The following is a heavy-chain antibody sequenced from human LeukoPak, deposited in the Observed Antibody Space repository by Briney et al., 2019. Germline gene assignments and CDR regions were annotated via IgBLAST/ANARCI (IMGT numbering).Heavy chain of an antibody. V-gene: IGHV4-38-2*02. D-gene: IGHD1-7*01. CDR3: ARETGTKQFDY. CDR2: IYYTGST. Sequence: SETLSLTCAVSGYSISSGSYWGWIRQPPGKGLEWIGSIYYTGSTYYSPSLKSRFTTSVGTSKNQFSLKLSSVTAADTAVYYCARETGTKQFDYWGQGTLVTVSS. CDR1: GYSISSGSY. J-gene: IGHJ4*02.